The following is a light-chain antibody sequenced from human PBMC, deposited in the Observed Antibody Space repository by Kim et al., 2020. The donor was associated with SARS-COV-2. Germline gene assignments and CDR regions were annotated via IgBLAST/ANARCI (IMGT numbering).Light chain of an antibody. CDR2: DAS. J-gene: IGKJ4*01. V-gene: IGKV3-11*01. CDR1: QSVSSY. Sequence: SLSPGERATLSGRASQSVSSYLAWYQQKPGQAPRLLIYDASNRATGIPARFSGSGSGTDFTLTISSLEPEDFAVFYCQQRKHWPLTFGGGTKLEIK. CDR3: QQRKHWPLT.